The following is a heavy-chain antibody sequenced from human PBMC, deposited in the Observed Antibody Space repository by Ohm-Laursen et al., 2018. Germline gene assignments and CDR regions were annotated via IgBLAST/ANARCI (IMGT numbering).Heavy chain of an antibody. D-gene: IGHD6-25*01. V-gene: IGHV3-7*01. Sequence: LSLTCAVSGFTFSSYWMSWVRQAPGKGLEWVANIKQDGSEKYYVDSVKGRFTMSRDNAKNSLYLQMNSLRAEDTAVYYCARRRGEYWGQGTLVTVSS. J-gene: IGHJ4*02. CDR2: IKQDGSEK. CDR1: GFTFSSYW. CDR3: ARRRGEY.